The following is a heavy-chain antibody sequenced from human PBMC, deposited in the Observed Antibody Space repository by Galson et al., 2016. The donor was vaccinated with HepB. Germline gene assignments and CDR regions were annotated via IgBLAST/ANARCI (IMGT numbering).Heavy chain of an antibody. Sequence: QSGAEVKKPGESLKISCRASGYTFTNFWIGWVRQMPGKDLEWVGIMSPGDSDARYSPSFQGHVTMSADKSISTAYLQGSSLKASDTAIYYCARHAIGGHIVVVTAPFGSWGQGTLVTVSS. J-gene: IGHJ4*02. CDR2: MSPGDSDA. CDR3: ARHAIGGHIVVVTAPFGS. CDR1: GYTFTNFW. D-gene: IGHD2-21*02. V-gene: IGHV5-51*01.